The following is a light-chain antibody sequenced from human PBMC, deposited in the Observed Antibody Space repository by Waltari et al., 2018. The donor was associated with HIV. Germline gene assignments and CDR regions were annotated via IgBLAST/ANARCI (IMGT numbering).Light chain of an antibody. CDR2: RND. V-gene: IGLV1-47*01. Sequence: QPVLPPPPSASGTPGQRVTISCSRGSSNTGSNYVLCYQLLPGTSPKLHVYRNDQLPSGVPDRLSGSKSGTSASLAISGLRSEDEADYYWAAWDDSLSGYVFGTGTKVTVL. J-gene: IGLJ1*01. CDR1: SSNTGSNY. CDR3: AAWDDSLSGYV.